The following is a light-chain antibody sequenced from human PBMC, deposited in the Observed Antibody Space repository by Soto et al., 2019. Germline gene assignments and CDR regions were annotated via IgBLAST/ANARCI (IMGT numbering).Light chain of an antibody. Sequence: DIQMTQSPSSLSASVGDRLTITCRASQDIGKSLAWYQQRPGKVPKPLIYAASTLHSGVPSRFSGGGSGTHFTLTLSNLQPEDVATYYCQMYVTAPETFGQGTKVEIK. CDR2: AAS. CDR3: QMYVTAPET. V-gene: IGKV1-27*01. J-gene: IGKJ1*01. CDR1: QDIGKS.